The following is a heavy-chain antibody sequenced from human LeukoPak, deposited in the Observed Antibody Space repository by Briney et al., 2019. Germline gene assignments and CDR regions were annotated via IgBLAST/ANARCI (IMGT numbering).Heavy chain of an antibody. CDR2: IIPIFGTA. CDR3: AGAHHHYYYYYYMDV. CDR1: GGTFSSYA. V-gene: IGHV1-69*06. Sequence: GASVKVSCKASGGTFSSYAISWVRQAPGQGLEWMGGIIPIFGTANYAQKFQGRVTITADKSTSTAYMELSSLRSEDTAVYYCAGAHHHYYYYYYMDVWGKGTTVTVSS. J-gene: IGHJ6*03.